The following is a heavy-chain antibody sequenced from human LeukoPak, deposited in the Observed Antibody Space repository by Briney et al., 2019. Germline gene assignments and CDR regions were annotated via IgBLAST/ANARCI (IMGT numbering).Heavy chain of an antibody. CDR1: GYSISSGYY. CDR2: INHSGGT. CDR3: ARETTIFDY. V-gene: IGHV4-38-2*02. Sequence: PSETLSLTCTVSGYSISSGYYWGWIRQPPGKGLEWIGEINHSGGTNYNPSLKSRVTISVDTSKNQFSLKLSSVTAADTAVYYCARETTIFDYWGQGTLVTVSS. J-gene: IGHJ4*02. D-gene: IGHD5-12*01.